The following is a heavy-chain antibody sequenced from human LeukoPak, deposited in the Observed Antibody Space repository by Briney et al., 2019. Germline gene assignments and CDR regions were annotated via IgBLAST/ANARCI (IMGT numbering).Heavy chain of an antibody. V-gene: IGHV4-59*01. Sequence: SETLSLTCTVSGGSISSYYWSWIRQPPGKGLEWIGYIYYSGSTNYNPSLKSRVTISVDKSKNQFSLKLSSVTAADTAVYYCARVTGLAAAESWGQGTLVTVSS. D-gene: IGHD6-13*01. CDR3: ARVTGLAAAES. CDR1: GGSISSYY. CDR2: IYYSGST. J-gene: IGHJ4*02.